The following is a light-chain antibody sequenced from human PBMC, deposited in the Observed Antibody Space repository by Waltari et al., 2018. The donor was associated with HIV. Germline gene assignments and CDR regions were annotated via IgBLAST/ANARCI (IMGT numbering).Light chain of an antibody. CDR1: SSNTGSNY. V-gene: IGLV1-47*01. CDR2: RNN. J-gene: IGLJ3*02. CDR3: AAWDDSLSGRWV. Sequence: QSVLPQPPPASGTPGQRVTSPCSGSSSNTGSNYVSWYQQLPGTTPKLLIYRNNQRPSGVPDRFSGSKSATSASLAISGLRSEDEADYYCAAWDDSLSGRWVFGGGTKLTVL.